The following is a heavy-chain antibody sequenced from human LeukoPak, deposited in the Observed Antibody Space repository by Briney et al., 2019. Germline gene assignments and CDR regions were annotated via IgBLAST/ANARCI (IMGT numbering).Heavy chain of an antibody. Sequence: SETLSLTCTVSGDSISSSNCYWGWIRQPPGKGLERIGYIYYSGSANYNPSLKSRVTISVDTSKNQFSLKLSSVTAADTAVYYCARMKDSSSWSYYYYYMDVWGKGTTVTVSS. CDR2: IYYSGSA. J-gene: IGHJ6*03. D-gene: IGHD6-13*01. CDR1: GDSISSSNCY. CDR3: ARMKDSSSWSYYYYYMDV. V-gene: IGHV4-61*05.